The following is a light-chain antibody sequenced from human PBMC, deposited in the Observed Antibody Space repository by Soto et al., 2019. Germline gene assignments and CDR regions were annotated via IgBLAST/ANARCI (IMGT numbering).Light chain of an antibody. CDR3: ETWDSNTWV. V-gene: IGLV4-60*02. J-gene: IGLJ3*02. CDR2: VEHNGSY. CDR1: SGHSSYI. Sequence: QPVLTQSSSASASLGSSVKLTCTLGSGHSSYIIAWHQQQPGKAPRYLMKVEHNGSYNKGSGLPDRFSGSSSGADRYLTISNLQFEDEADYYCETWDSNTWVFGGGTKLTVL.